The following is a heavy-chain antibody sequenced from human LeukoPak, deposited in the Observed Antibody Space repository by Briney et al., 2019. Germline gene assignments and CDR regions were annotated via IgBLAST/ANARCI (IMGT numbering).Heavy chain of an antibody. CDR3: ARGLGAYSSSWHYRYYYYGMDV. J-gene: IGHJ6*02. D-gene: IGHD6-13*01. V-gene: IGHV4-34*01. CDR1: GGSFSGYY. CDR2: INHSGST. Sequence: SETLSLTCAVYGGSFSGYYWSWIRQPPGKGLEWIGEINHSGSTNYNPSLKSRVTISVDTSKNQFSLKLSSVTAADTAVYYCARGLGAYSSSWHYRYYYYGMDVRGQGTTVTVSS.